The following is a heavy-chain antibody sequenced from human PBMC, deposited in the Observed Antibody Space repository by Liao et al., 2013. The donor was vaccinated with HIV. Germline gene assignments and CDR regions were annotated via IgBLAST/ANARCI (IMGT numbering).Heavy chain of an antibody. Sequence: QVQLQESGPGLVKPSETLSLTCTVSGGSISGNSYHWGWIRQPPGKGLEWIGNMYDGGSTYYSPSLKSRVTISVDTSKNQFSLKLSSVTAADTAVYYCGTPYSSSFIADYWGQGTLVIVSS. V-gene: IGHV4-39*07. J-gene: IGHJ4*02. CDR2: MYDGGST. CDR1: GGSISGNSYH. CDR3: GTPYSSSFIADY. D-gene: IGHD6-6*01.